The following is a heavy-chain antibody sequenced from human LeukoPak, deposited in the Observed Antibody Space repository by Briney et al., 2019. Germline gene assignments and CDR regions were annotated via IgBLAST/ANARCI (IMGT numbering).Heavy chain of an antibody. D-gene: IGHD3-3*01. CDR2: IKQDGSEK. V-gene: IGHV3-7*01. J-gene: IGHJ4*02. Sequence: PGGSPRLSCAASGFTFNSYWMSWVRQAPGKGLEWVANIKQDGSEKYYVDSVKGRFTISRDNAKKLLYLQMNSLRAEDTAVYYCARDGTGIWSGRDYWGQGTLVTVSS. CDR1: GFTFNSYW. CDR3: ARDGTGIWSGRDY.